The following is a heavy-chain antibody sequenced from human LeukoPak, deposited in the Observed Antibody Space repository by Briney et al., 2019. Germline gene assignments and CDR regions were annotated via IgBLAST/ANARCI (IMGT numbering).Heavy chain of an antibody. CDR3: ARDLLPGSGWMVDIDY. Sequence: SETLSLTCAVYGGSFSGYYWSWIRQPPGKGLEWIGEINHSGSTNYNPSLKSRVTISLDTSKNQFSLKLSSVTAADTAVYYCARDLLPGSGWMVDIDYWGQGTLVTVSS. CDR2: INHSGST. D-gene: IGHD6-19*01. CDR1: GGSFSGYY. V-gene: IGHV4-34*01. J-gene: IGHJ4*02.